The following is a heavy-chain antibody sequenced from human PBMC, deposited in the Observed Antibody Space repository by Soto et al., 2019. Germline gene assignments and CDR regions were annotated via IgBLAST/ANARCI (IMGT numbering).Heavy chain of an antibody. Sequence: EVQLVESGGGLVQPGGSLRLTCAASGFTFTGAWMSWVRQAPGKGLEWVANVNKDGSDRYYVDSVKGRFTISRDNAKNSLYLQMNSLRAGEPAVYYCARGGGNFDHWGQGTLVTVSS. CDR1: GFTFTGAW. V-gene: IGHV3-7*04. J-gene: IGHJ4*02. CDR3: ARGGGNFDH. CDR2: VNKDGSDR. D-gene: IGHD3-16*01.